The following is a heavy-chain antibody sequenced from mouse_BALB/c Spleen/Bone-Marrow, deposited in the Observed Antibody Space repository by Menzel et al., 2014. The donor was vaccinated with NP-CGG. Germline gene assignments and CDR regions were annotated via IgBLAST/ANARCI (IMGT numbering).Heavy chain of an antibody. CDR3: ARNYRYYFDY. V-gene: IGHV1S81*02. Sequence: QVQLQQSGAELAKPGASVKLSCKASGYTFTSYWMHWVKQRPGQGLEWIGEINPSNGRTNYNEKFKSKATLTVDKSSSTAYMQLSSLTSEDSAVYYCARNYRYYFDYWGQGTTLTVSS. CDR2: INPSNGRT. D-gene: IGHD2-14*01. CDR1: GYTFTSYW. J-gene: IGHJ2*01.